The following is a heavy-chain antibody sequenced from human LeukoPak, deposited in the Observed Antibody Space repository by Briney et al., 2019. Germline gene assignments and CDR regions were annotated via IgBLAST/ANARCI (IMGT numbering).Heavy chain of an antibody. CDR1: GGSISSYY. CDR3: ARSAARPGSYYYYMDV. CDR2: IYYGGST. V-gene: IGHV4-59*01. Sequence: PSETLSLTCTVSGGSISSYYWSWIRQPPGKGLEWIGYIYYGGSTNYNPSLKSRVTISVDTSKNQFSLKLSSVTAADTAVYYCARSAARPGSYYYYMDVWGKGTTVTVSS. J-gene: IGHJ6*03. D-gene: IGHD6-6*01.